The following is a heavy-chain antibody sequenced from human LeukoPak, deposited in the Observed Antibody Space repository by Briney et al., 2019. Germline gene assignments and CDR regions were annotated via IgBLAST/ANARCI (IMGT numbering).Heavy chain of an antibody. CDR3: AKWSMDDSSGYYYCWFDP. D-gene: IGHD3-22*01. CDR1: GFTFSSYA. J-gene: IGHJ5*02. V-gene: IGHV3-23*01. Sequence: GGSLRLSCAASGFTFSSYAMSWVRQAPGKGLEWVSAISGSGGSTYYADSVKGRFTISRDNSKNTLYLQMNSLRAEDTAVYYCAKWSMDDSSGYYYCWFDPWGQGTLVTVSS. CDR2: ISGSGGST.